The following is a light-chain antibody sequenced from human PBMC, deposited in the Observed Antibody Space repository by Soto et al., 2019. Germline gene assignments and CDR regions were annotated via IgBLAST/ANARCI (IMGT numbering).Light chain of an antibody. CDR2: DVG. CDR3: SSYRSSSSPVV. J-gene: IGLJ2*01. Sequence: QSVLTQPAAVSGSPGQAITISCTGTSSDIGDYDYVSWYQQHPGKAPKLIIYDVGNRPSGVSDRFSGSKSGNTASLTISGLQAEDEADYYCSSYRSSSSPVVFGGGTQLTVL. CDR1: SSDIGDYDY. V-gene: IGLV2-14*01.